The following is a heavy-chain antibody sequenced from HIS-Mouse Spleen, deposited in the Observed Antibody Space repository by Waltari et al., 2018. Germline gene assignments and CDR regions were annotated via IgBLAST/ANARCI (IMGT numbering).Heavy chain of an antibody. Sequence: QLQLQESGPGLVKPSETLSLTCTVSGGSISSSSYYWGWIRQPPGKGLEWIGSIYYSGGTSYNPSLKSRVTISVDPSKNQFSLKLSSVTAADTAVYYCAREIPYSSSWYDWYFDLWGRGTLVTVSS. CDR1: GGSISSSSYY. J-gene: IGHJ2*01. D-gene: IGHD6-13*01. V-gene: IGHV4-39*07. CDR2: IYYSGGT. CDR3: AREIPYSSSWYDWYFDL.